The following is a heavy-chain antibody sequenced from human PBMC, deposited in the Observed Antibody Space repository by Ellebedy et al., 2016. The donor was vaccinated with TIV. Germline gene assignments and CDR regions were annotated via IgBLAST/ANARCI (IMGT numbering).Heavy chain of an antibody. J-gene: IGHJ6*02. Sequence: GGSLRLSCKGSGYSFTSYWIGWVRQMPGKGLEWMGIIYPGDSDTRYSPSFQGQVTISADKSISTAYLQWSSLKASDTAMYYCARHSYSGYDHYYGMDVWGHGTTVTVSS. V-gene: IGHV5-51*01. D-gene: IGHD5-12*01. CDR1: GYSFTSYW. CDR3: ARHSYSGYDHYYGMDV. CDR2: IYPGDSDT.